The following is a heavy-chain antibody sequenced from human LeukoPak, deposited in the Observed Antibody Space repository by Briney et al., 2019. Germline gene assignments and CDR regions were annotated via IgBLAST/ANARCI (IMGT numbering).Heavy chain of an antibody. D-gene: IGHD1-26*01. CDR1: GGSISSSSYY. CDR2: IYHSGST. J-gene: IGHJ4*02. CDR3: ARESLSLSMWELLPHFDY. Sequence: PSETLSLTCTVSGGSISSSSYYWGWIRQPPGKGLEWIGSIYHSGSTYYNPSLKSRVTISVDTSKNQFSLKLSSVTAADTAVYYCARESLSLSMWELLPHFDYWGQGTLVTVSS. V-gene: IGHV4-39*07.